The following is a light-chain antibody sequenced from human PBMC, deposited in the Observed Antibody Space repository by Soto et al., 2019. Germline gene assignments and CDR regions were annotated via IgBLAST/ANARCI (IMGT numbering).Light chain of an antibody. V-gene: IGKV3-11*01. J-gene: IGKJ4*01. CDR2: DAS. Sequence: EIVLTQSPATLSLSPGERATLSCRASLSVSSYLAWYQQKPGQAPRLLIYDASNRATGIPARFSGSGSGTDFTLTISSLEPEDFAVYFCQQRANWLTFGGGTKVEIK. CDR3: QQRANWLT. CDR1: LSVSSY.